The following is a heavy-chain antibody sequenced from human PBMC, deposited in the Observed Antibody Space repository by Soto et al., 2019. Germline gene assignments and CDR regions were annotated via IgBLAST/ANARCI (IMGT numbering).Heavy chain of an antibody. J-gene: IGHJ6*02. Sequence: ASVKVSCKASGYSFSDYHIHWVRQAPGQGLEWLGRINPKSGGTSTAQKFQGWVTMTTDTSISTASMELTRLTSDDTAIYYCARGDSTDCSNGVCSFFYNHDMDVWGQGTTVTVSS. V-gene: IGHV1-2*04. CDR3: ARGDSTDCSNGVCSFFYNHDMDV. D-gene: IGHD2-8*01. CDR1: GYSFSDYH. CDR2: INPKSGGT.